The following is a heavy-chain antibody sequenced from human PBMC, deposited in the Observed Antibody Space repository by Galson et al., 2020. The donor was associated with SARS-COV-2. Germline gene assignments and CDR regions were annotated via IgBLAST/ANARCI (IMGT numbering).Heavy chain of an antibody. Sequence: GGSLRLSCAVSGFTFSSYWMHWVRQAPGKGLVWVSRIYSEGSSTSYADSVKGRFTISGDNAKNTLYLQMNSLRAEDTAVYYCARVFGAPQTQLWFGELYLGPSDYWGQGTLVTVSS. CDR2: IYSEGSST. D-gene: IGHD3-10*01. J-gene: IGHJ4*02. CDR3: ARVFGAPQTQLWFGELYLGPSDY. CDR1: GFTFSSYW. V-gene: IGHV3-74*01.